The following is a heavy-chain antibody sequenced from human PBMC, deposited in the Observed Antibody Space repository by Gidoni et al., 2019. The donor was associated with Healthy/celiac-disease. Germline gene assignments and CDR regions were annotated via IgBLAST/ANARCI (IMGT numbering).Heavy chain of an antibody. J-gene: IGHJ6*02. CDR2: IRSKDYGGTT. D-gene: IGHD4-17*01. CDR3: NDGTTTVTTRGMDV. V-gene: IGHV3-49*05. CDR1: GFTFRAYA. Sequence: VQLVESGGVLVKPGRSLRLSCTASGFTFRAYAMSWFRQAPGKGLEWVGFIRSKDYGGTTEYAASVKGRFTISRDDSKSIAYLQRNSLKTEDTAVYYCNDGTTTVTTRGMDVWGQGTTVTVSS.